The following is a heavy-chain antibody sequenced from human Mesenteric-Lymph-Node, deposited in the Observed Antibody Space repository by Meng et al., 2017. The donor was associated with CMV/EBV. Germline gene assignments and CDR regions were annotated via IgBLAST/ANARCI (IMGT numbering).Heavy chain of an antibody. Sequence: QVQLVQSRAEVGKPGASVMVSCKASGYTFTDFYIHWVRQAPGKGLAWMGRINPNSGVSNYAQKFQGRVTITADKSTSTAYMELSSLRSEDTAVYYCAGGIAAAGSRWFDPWGQGTLVTVSS. CDR1: GYTFTDFY. D-gene: IGHD6-13*01. V-gene: IGHV1-2*06. CDR3: AGGIAAAGSRWFDP. CDR2: INPNSGVS. J-gene: IGHJ5*02.